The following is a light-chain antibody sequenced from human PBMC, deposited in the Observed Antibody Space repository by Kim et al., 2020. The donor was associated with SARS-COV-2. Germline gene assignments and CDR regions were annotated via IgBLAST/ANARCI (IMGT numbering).Light chain of an antibody. CDR2: GAS. CDR1: QSVSSN. J-gene: IGKJ1*01. CDR3: QQYNNWGT. V-gene: IGKV3-15*01. Sequence: EIVMTQSPATLSVSPGERATLSCRASQSVSSNLAWYKQKPGQAPRLLIYGASTRATGIPARFSGSGSGTEFTLTISSLQSEDFAVYYCQQYNNWGTFGQGTKVDIK.